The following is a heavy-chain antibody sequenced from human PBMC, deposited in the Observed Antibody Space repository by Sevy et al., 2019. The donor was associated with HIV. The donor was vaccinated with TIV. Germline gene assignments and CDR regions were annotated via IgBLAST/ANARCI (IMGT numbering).Heavy chain of an antibody. J-gene: IGHJ4*02. CDR1: GFTFSSYS. CDR2: ISSSSSTI. D-gene: IGHD2-2*01. Sequence: GGSLRLSCAASGFTFSSYSMNWVRQAPGKGLEWVSYISSSSSTIYYADSVKGRFTISRDNAKNSLYLQMNSLRAEDTVVYYCASLGYCSSTSCYSDYWGQGTLVTVSS. CDR3: ASLGYCSSTSCYSDY. V-gene: IGHV3-48*01.